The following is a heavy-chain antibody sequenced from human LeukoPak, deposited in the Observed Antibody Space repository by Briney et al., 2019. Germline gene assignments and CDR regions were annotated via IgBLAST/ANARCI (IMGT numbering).Heavy chain of an antibody. CDR1: GYTFTSYY. CDR2: INPSGGST. Sequence: ASVNVSCKASGYTFTSYYMHWVRQAPGQGLEWMGIINPSGGSTSYAQKFQGRVTITADESTSTAYMELSSLRSEDTAVYYCARVWDIGYSSSSGPYYYGMDVWGQGTTVTVSS. D-gene: IGHD6-6*01. J-gene: IGHJ6*02. V-gene: IGHV1-46*01. CDR3: ARVWDIGYSSSSGPYYYGMDV.